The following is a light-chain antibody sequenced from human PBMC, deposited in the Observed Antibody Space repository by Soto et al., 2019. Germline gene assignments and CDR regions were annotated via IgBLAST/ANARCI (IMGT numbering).Light chain of an antibody. CDR2: DVS. Sequence: QSVLTQPASVSGSPGQSVTLSCTGTSSDGGGYNYVSWYQQHPGKAPKLMIYDVSNRPSGVSNRFSGSKSGNTASLTISGLQAEDEADYYCSSYTSSSTPSYVFGTGTKVTVL. J-gene: IGLJ1*01. V-gene: IGLV2-14*01. CDR3: SSYTSSSTPSYV. CDR1: SSDGGGYNY.